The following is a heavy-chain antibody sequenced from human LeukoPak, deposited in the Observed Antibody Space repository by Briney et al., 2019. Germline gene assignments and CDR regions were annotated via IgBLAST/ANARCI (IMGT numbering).Heavy chain of an antibody. D-gene: IGHD3-22*01. J-gene: IGHJ6*02. CDR3: AREREYYYDSSGYSSYYYGMDV. V-gene: IGHV4-34*01. CDR1: GGSFSGYY. Sequence: AETLSLTCAVYGGSFSGYYWSWIRQPPGKGLEWIGEINHSGSTNYNPSLKSRVTISVDTSKNQFSLKLSSVTAADTAVYYCAREREYYYDSSGYSSYYYGMDVWGQGTTVTVSS. CDR2: INHSGST.